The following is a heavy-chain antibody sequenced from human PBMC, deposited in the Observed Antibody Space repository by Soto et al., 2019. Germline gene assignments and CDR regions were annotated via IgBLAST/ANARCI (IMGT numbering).Heavy chain of an antibody. J-gene: IGHJ6*02. V-gene: IGHV1-69*01. CDR1: GGTFSSYA. CDR2: IIPIFGTA. Sequence: QVQLVQSGAEVKKPGSSVKVSCKASGGTFSSYAISWVRQAPEQGLEWMGGIIPIFGTANYAQKVQGRVTITADESTSTAYMELSSLRSEDTAVYYCARVGYSGYDYYYGMDVWGQGTTVTVSS. CDR3: ARVGYSGYDYYYGMDV. D-gene: IGHD5-12*01.